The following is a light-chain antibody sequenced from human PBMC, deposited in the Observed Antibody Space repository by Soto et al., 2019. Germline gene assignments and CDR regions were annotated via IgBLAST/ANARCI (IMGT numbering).Light chain of an antibody. CDR2: DVT. J-gene: IGLJ1*01. V-gene: IGLV2-14*03. CDR3: NSYTSSSTYV. CDR1: SSDVGGFNY. Sequence: SALTQPASVSGSPGQSITISCTGTSSDVGGFNYVSWYQQHPGKAPKLMIYDVTNRPSGVSYRFSGSKSGNTASLTISGLQAEDEADYYCNSYTSSSTYVFGTGNKVTVL.